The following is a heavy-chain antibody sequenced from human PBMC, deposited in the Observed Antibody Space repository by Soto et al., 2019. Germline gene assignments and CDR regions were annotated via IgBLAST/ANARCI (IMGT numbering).Heavy chain of an antibody. D-gene: IGHD1-20*01. Sequence: SETLSLTCAVSGGSISSGGYSWSWIRQPPGKGLEWIGYIYYSGSTNYNPSLKSRVTISVDTSKNQFSLKLSSVTAADTAVYYCARDIISTNYYYYGMDVWGQGTTVTVSS. CDR2: IYYSGST. J-gene: IGHJ6*02. CDR1: GGSISSGGYS. V-gene: IGHV4-61*08. CDR3: ARDIISTNYYYYGMDV.